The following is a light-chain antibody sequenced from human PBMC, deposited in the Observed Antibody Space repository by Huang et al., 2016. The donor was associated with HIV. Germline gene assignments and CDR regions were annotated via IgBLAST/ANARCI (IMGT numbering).Light chain of an antibody. CDR2: GSS. CDR1: QSVFKN. Sequence: ENLMTQSPSTLSVSPGESATLSCRASQSVFKNLAWYQQKPGQAPKLLNYGSSTRAAGIPVRFSGSGSGTDFTLTISSLQSEDFAVYYCQQYNTSPRTFGQGTKVEV. V-gene: IGKV3-15*01. CDR3: QQYNTSPRT. J-gene: IGKJ1*01.